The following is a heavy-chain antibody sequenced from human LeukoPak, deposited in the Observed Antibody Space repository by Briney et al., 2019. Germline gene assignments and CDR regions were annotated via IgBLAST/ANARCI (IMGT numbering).Heavy chain of an antibody. CDR2: MNPNSGNT. Sequence: ASVKVSCKASGYTFTSYDISWVRQATGQGLEWMGWMNPNSGNTGYAQKFQGRVTMTRNTSISTAYMELSSLRSEDTAVYYCARDRRITIFGVVINYFDYWGQGTLVTVSS. V-gene: IGHV1-8*01. J-gene: IGHJ4*02. D-gene: IGHD3-3*01. CDR3: ARDRRITIFGVVINYFDY. CDR1: GYTFTSYD.